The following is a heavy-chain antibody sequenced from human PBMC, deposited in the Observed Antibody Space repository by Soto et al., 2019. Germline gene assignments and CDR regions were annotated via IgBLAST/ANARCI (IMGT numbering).Heavy chain of an antibody. J-gene: IGHJ5*02. D-gene: IGHD3-22*01. V-gene: IGHV1-2*02. CDR1: GYTFTDYF. Sequence: GVSLKVYCKTSGYTFTDYFIHWVRQAPGQGLEWMGWINPKSGGTNYAQRFQGRVTMTRDTSISTVYMDLSGLRSDDTATYHCVKTYDGSGQPSHYFDPWGQGTPVTVSS. CDR3: VKTYDGSGQPSHYFDP. CDR2: INPKSGGT.